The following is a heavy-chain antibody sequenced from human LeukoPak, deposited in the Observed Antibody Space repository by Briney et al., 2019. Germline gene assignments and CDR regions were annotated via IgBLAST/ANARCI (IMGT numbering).Heavy chain of an antibody. D-gene: IGHD6-13*01. Sequence: SETLSLTCTVPGGSISSYYWGWIRQPPGTGLEWIGYISYTGGTNYNTSLKSRVTISEDTSKNQFSLKLSSVTAADTAVYYCARQQDYYMDGWGKGTWSPSP. CDR3: ARQQDYYMDG. CDR1: GGSISSYY. J-gene: IGHJ6*03. CDR2: ISYTGGT. V-gene: IGHV4-59*01.